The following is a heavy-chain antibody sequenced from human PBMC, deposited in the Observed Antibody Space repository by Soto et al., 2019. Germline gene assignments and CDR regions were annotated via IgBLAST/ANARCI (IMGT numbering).Heavy chain of an antibody. J-gene: IGHJ4*02. CDR1: GFTFSSYA. Sequence: GGSLRLSCAASGFTFSSYAMHWVRQAPGKGLEWVAVISYDGSNKYYADSVKGRFTISRDNSKNTLYLQMNSLRAEDTAVYYCARDGPYYYDSSGYYFDYSGQGTLVTVSS. D-gene: IGHD3-22*01. V-gene: IGHV3-30-3*01. CDR2: ISYDGSNK. CDR3: ARDGPYYYDSSGYYFDY.